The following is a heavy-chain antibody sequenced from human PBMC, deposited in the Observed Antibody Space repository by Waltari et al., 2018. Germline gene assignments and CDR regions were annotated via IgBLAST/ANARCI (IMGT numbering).Heavy chain of an antibody. Sequence: QVQLVESGGGVVQPGRSLRLSCAASGFTFSSYGMHWVRQAPGKGLEWVAVIGYDGSNKYYADSVKGRFTISRDNSKNTLYLQMNSLRAEDTAVYYCARVLKLGGRLLLPGYWGQGTLVTVSS. D-gene: IGHD2-15*01. CDR1: GFTFSSYG. CDR3: ARVLKLGGRLLLPGY. CDR2: IGYDGSNK. V-gene: IGHV3-33*01. J-gene: IGHJ4*02.